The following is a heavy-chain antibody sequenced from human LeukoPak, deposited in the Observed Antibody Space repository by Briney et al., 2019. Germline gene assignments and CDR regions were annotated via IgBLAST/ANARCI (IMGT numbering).Heavy chain of an antibody. D-gene: IGHD3-22*01. CDR3: ANDLGLGVITTVLDY. Sequence: GGSLRLSCAGSGFIFNNYAMHWVRQPPGKGLEWVSGISWNSGSIDYADSVKGRFTISRDNAKNSLYLQMNSLRAEDTAVYYCANDLGLGVITTVLDYWGQGTLVTVSS. CDR1: GFIFNNYA. CDR2: ISWNSGSI. J-gene: IGHJ4*02. V-gene: IGHV3-9*01.